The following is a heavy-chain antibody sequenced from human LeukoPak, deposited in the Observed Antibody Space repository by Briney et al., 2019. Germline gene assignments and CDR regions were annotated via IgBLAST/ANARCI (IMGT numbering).Heavy chain of an antibody. V-gene: IGHV4-4*07. CDR3: ARVYYDSTGYYYRTRYYFDF. D-gene: IGHD3-22*01. CDR1: GASISTYY. Sequence: SETLSLTCTVSGASISTYYWSCIRHPAGKGLEWSGHIYTSESTNYNPSLKSRVTMSVDTSKNQFSLKLTSVTAADTAVYYCARVYYDSTGYYYRTRYYFDFWGQGTLVTVSS. J-gene: IGHJ4*02. CDR2: IYTSEST.